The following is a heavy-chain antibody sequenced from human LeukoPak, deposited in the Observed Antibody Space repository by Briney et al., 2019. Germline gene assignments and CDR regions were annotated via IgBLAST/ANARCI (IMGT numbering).Heavy chain of an antibody. CDR2: IYYSGST. Sequence: SETLSLTCTVSGGSISSSSYYWGWIRQPPGKGLEWIGSIYYSGSTYYNPSLKSRVTISVDTSKNQFSLKLSSVTAADTAVYYCARLPRYSYGSYYYYYYMDVWGKGTTVTVSS. CDR1: GGSISSSSYY. V-gene: IGHV4-39*01. J-gene: IGHJ6*03. D-gene: IGHD5-18*01. CDR3: ARLPRYSYGSYYYYYYMDV.